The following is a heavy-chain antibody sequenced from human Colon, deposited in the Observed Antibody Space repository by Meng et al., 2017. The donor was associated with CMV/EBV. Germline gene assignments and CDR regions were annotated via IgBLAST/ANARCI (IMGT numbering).Heavy chain of an antibody. Sequence: ASVKVSCKSSGYTFTDYYIHWVRQAPGQGLEWVGWINPYSGITNYAQKFQGRVTMTRDTSITTAYMELTRLTSDDTAKDYCAKAVAASDYDYRGMDVWGQGTTVTAP. CDR2: INPYSGIT. J-gene: IGHJ6*02. CDR1: GYTFTDYY. D-gene: IGHD6-13*01. CDR3: AKAVAASDYDYRGMDV. V-gene: IGHV1-2*02.